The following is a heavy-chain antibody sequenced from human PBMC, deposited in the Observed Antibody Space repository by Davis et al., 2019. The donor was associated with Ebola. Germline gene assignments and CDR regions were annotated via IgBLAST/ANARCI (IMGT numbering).Heavy chain of an antibody. CDR2: ISSSSSTI. J-gene: IGHJ4*02. CDR1: GFTFSSYS. V-gene: IGHV3-48*01. CDR3: ARVDSYGDFDY. D-gene: IGHD5-18*01. Sequence: GESLKISCAASGFTFSSYSMNWVRQAPGKGLEWVSYISSSSSTIYYADSVKGRFTISRDNAKNSLYLQMNSLRAEDTAVYYCARVDSYGDFDYWGQGTLVTVSS.